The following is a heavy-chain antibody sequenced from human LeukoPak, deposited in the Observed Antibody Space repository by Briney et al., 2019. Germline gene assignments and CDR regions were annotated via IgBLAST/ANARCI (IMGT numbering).Heavy chain of an antibody. CDR2: ISSFGSTT. Sequence: GGSLRLSCAGSGFTFSSHDMNWVRQAPGKGLEWVSYISSFGSTTYYADSVKGRFTISRDNTENSLYLQMNSLRADDTAVYYCGRNNGGYDYRLADYYYYMDVWGKGTTVIVSS. CDR1: GFTFSSHD. V-gene: IGHV3-48*03. J-gene: IGHJ6*03. D-gene: IGHD5-12*01. CDR3: GRNNGGYDYRLADYYYYMDV.